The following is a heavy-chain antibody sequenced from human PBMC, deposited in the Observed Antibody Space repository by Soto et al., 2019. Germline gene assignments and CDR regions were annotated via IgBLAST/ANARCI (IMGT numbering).Heavy chain of an antibody. D-gene: IGHD4-4*01. CDR3: ARDNDRLQLGGNYYYILDV. V-gene: IGHV1-69*12. CDR2: IIPLFRTP. CDR1: GGTFSRSA. Sequence: QVQLVQSGAEMKEPGSSVKVSYKTSGGTFSRSAISWLRQAPGQGLEWMGGIIPLFRTPDYAQKFQGRVTIAADESTSTAYMELSSLRSEDTAVYYCARDNDRLQLGGNYYYILDVWGQGTTITVSS. J-gene: IGHJ6*02.